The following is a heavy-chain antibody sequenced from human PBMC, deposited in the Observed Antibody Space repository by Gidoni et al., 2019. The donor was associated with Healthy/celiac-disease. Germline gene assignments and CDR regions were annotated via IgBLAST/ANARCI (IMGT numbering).Heavy chain of an antibody. CDR3: ARVRDFWDYFDY. Sequence: QVQLQASGPGLVQPSETLSLTCTVPGGTISSYHWSWIRQPPGKGLEWIGYIYYSGSTNYNPSLKSRVTISVDTSKNQFSLKLSSVTAADTAVYYCARVRDFWDYFDYWGQGTLVTVSS. CDR2: IYYSGST. D-gene: IGHD3-3*01. V-gene: IGHV4-59*01. J-gene: IGHJ4*02. CDR1: GGTISSYH.